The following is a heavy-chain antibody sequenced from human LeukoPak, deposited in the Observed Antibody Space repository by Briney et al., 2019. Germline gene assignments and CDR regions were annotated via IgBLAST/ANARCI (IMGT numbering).Heavy chain of an antibody. CDR1: GGSISSYY. D-gene: IGHD6-13*01. J-gene: IGHJ4*02. V-gene: IGHV4-59*08. CDR2: IYYSGST. CDR3: ARRGVRSSSWENYFDY. Sequence: PSETLSLTCTVSGGSISSYYWSWIRQPPGKGLEWIGYIYYSGSTNYNPSLKSRVTISVDTSKNQFSRKLSSVTAADTAVYYCARRGVRSSSWENYFDYWGQGTLVTVSS.